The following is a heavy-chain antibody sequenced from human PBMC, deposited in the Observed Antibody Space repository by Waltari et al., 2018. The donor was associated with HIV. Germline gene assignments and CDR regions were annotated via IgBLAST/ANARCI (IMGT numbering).Heavy chain of an antibody. V-gene: IGHV4-39*07. J-gene: IGHJ3*01. CDR1: GGSVNTNSYY. D-gene: IGHD2-21*01. CDR3: ARDLWRFVVLSATHDAFDL. Sequence: QMQLQESGPGLVNPSETLSLNCTVSGGSVNTNSYYWCWVRQPPGKGLEWIGSIYYTGDTYYNPSLKSRLSISIDTSENQVSLRLHSLTAADTAVYYCARDLWRFVVLSATHDAFDLWGQGTMVTVSS. CDR2: IYYTGDT.